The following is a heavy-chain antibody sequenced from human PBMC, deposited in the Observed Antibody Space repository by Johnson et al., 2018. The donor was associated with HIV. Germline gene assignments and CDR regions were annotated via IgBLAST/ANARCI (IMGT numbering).Heavy chain of an antibody. CDR2: IYNDGSRT. J-gene: IGHJ3*02. D-gene: IGHD4-11*01. CDR3: AKGWDPMTTVNTFAFDI. CDR1: GFAFRTHW. V-gene: IGHV3-74*02. Sequence: VQLVESGGGLVQPGGSLRLSCAASGFAFRTHWMVWVRQVPGKGPVWVARIYNDGSRTSYADSVRGRFTVSRDNSKNTLYLQMNTLRAEDAAVYYCAKGWDPMTTVNTFAFDIWGQGTMVTVSS.